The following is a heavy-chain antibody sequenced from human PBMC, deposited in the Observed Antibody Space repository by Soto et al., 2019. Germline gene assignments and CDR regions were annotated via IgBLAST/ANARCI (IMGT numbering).Heavy chain of an antibody. J-gene: IGHJ6*02. V-gene: IGHV1-18*01. CDR3: ARDSGIAAADLYYYYYGMDV. CDR1: GYTFTSYG. Sequence: GASVKVSCKASGYTFTSYGISWVRQAPGQGLEWMGWISAYNGNTNYAQKLQGRVTMTTDTSTSTAYMELRSLRSDDTAVYYCARDSGIAAADLYYYYYGMDVWGQGTTVTVSS. D-gene: IGHD6-13*01. CDR2: ISAYNGNT.